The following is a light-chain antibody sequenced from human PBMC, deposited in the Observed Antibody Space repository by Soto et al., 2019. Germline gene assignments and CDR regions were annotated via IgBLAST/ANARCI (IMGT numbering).Light chain of an antibody. CDR2: AAS. V-gene: IGKV1-39*01. J-gene: IGKJ2*01. Sequence: DIQMTQSPASLSASVGDRVAITCRASQPISSYLNWYQHKPGKAPTXLIYAASNLQGGVPSRFSGSGSGTNGTIGISSLELEDFETYYCQQTRRAPRTFGPGTKVDNK. CDR1: QPISSY. CDR3: QQTRRAPRT.